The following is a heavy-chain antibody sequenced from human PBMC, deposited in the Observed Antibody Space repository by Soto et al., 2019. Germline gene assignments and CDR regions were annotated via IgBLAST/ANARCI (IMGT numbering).Heavy chain of an antibody. Sequence: QVQLVESGGGLVRPGGSRRLSGAASGFTFSDYYMSWIRQAPGKGREWVSYISSSGSTIYYADSVKGGFTISRDNAKNSLYLQMNSLRAEDTAVYYCARSGYSGYDDDYWGQGTLVTVSS. CDR1: GFTFSDYY. CDR2: ISSSGSTI. J-gene: IGHJ4*02. CDR3: ARSGYSGYDDDY. D-gene: IGHD5-12*01. V-gene: IGHV3-11*01.